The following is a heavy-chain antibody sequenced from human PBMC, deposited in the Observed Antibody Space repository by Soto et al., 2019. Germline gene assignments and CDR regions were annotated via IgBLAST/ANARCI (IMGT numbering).Heavy chain of an antibody. CDR3: AKAFEFVVVLGAVDY. J-gene: IGHJ4*02. V-gene: IGHV3-23*01. CDR2: ISGSGDNT. CDR1: GFTFFSYG. D-gene: IGHD2-15*01. Sequence: EVQLLESGGGLVQPGGSLRLSCAASGFTFFSYGISWVRQAPGKGLEWVSAISGSGDNTYYADSVKGRFTISRDNSKNPLYLQMNSLRAEDTAVYYCAKAFEFVVVLGAVDYWGQGTLVTVSS.